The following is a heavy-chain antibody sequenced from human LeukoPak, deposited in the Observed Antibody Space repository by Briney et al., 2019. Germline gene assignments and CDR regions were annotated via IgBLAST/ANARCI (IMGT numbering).Heavy chain of an antibody. D-gene: IGHD1/OR15-1a*01. CDR1: GYSFTSYW. CDR3: ARHGSITGTRHEDLDY. Sequence: GESLKISCKGSGYSFTSYWIGWVRQMPGKGLEWMGIIYPGDSDTRYSPSFQGQVTISADKSISTAYLQWSSLKASDTAMYYCARHGSITGTRHEDLDYWGQGTLVTVSS. V-gene: IGHV5-51*01. CDR2: IYPGDSDT. J-gene: IGHJ4*02.